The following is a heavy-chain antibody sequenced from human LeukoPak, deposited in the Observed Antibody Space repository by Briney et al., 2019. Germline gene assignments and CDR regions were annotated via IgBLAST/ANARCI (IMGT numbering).Heavy chain of an antibody. Sequence: PGGSLRLSWAASGFTFSSYSMNWVRQAPGKGLEWVSSISSSSSYIYYADSVKGRFTISRDNAKNSLYLQMNSLRAEDTAVYYCARAVEMATSYSGMDVWGQGTTVTVSS. CDR2: ISSSSSYI. J-gene: IGHJ6*02. D-gene: IGHD5-24*01. CDR3: ARAVEMATSYSGMDV. V-gene: IGHV3-21*01. CDR1: GFTFSSYS.